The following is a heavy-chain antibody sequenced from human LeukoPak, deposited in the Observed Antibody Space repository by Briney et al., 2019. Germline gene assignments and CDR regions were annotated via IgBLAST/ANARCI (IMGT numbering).Heavy chain of an antibody. J-gene: IGHJ5*02. CDR2: INPSGDFR. V-gene: IGHV1-46*01. D-gene: IGHD1-26*01. CDR1: GYTFGTHW. Sequence: ASVKVSCKPSGYTFGTHWMHWVRLAPGQGLEWMAIINPSGDFRSYAQKFQGRVTVTRDMSTRTVYMELSDLRPEDTALYYCARDYSGQWEQLTGWWIDPWGQGTLVIVSS. CDR3: ARDYSGQWEQLTGWWIDP.